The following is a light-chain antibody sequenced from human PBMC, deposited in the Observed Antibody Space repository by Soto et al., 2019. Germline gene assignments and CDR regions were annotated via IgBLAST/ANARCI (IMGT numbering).Light chain of an antibody. J-gene: IGLJ3*02. Sequence: QSALTQPASVSGSPGQSITISCTGANSDVGTYNLVSWYQQYPGKAPKVVISEVTKRPSGVSNRFSGSKSGNMASLTISGLQAEDEADYYCSSYGGNNYVLFGGGTKLTVL. CDR2: EVT. V-gene: IGLV2-23*02. CDR1: NSDVGTYNL. CDR3: SSYGGNNYVL.